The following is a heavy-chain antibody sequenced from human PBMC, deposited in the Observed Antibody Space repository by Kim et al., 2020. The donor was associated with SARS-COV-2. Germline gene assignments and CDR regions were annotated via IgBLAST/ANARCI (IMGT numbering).Heavy chain of an antibody. CDR1: GFTFSSYA. Sequence: GGSLRLSCAASGFTFSSYAMHWVRQAPGKGLEWVAVISYDGSNKYYADSVKGRFTISRDNSKNTLYLQMNSLRAEDTAVYYCAGSIAVAGWGMDVWDQGTTVTVSS. CDR2: ISYDGSNK. J-gene: IGHJ6*02. V-gene: IGHV3-30*04. D-gene: IGHD6-19*01. CDR3: AGSIAVAGWGMDV.